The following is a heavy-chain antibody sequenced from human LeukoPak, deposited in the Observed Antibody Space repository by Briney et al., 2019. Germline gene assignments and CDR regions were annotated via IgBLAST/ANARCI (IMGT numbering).Heavy chain of an antibody. J-gene: IGHJ3*02. V-gene: IGHV3-43*02. CDR3: AKDKYSASYQDAFDI. Sequence: GGSLRLSCAASGFTFDDYAMHWVRQTPGKGLEWVSLISVDGGSTYYADSVKGRFTISRDNSKNSLYLQMNSLRTEDTALYYCAKDKYSASYQDAFDIWGQGTMVTVSS. CDR1: GFTFDDYA. CDR2: ISVDGGST. D-gene: IGHD1-26*01.